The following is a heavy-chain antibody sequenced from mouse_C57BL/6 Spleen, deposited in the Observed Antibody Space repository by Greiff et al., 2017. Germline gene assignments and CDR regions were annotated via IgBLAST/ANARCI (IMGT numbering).Heavy chain of an antibody. CDR3: ARGETAQVLFAY. D-gene: IGHD3-2*02. CDR2: IYPGSGST. V-gene: IGHV1-55*01. CDR1: GYTFTSYW. J-gene: IGHJ3*01. Sequence: QVQLKQPGAELVKPGASVKMSCKASGYTFTSYWITWVKQRPGQGLEWIGDIYPGSGSTNYNEKFKSKATLTVDTSSSTAYMQLSSLTSEDSAVYYCARGETAQVLFAYWGQGTLVTVSA.